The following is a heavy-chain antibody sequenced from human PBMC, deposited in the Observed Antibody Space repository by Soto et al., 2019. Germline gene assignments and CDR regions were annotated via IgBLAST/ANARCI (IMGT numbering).Heavy chain of an antibody. J-gene: IGHJ4*02. CDR3: ARELDYVGGRYRYVFDD. D-gene: IGHD3-16*02. CDR2: INAGNGNT. Sequence: QVKLVQSGAEVKKPGASVKLSCKASGFTFTTYAIQWVRQAPGQRHEWMGWINAGNGNTKYSQNLQGRVTISRDTSAGTVYMDLSSRTSKDTAVYYCARELDYVGGRYRYVFDDWCQRTLVTVYS. CDR1: GFTFTTYA. V-gene: IGHV1-3*01.